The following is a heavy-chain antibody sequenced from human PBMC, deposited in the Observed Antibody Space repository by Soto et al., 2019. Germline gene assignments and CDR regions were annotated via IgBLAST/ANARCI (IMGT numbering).Heavy chain of an antibody. D-gene: IGHD3-10*01. CDR2: ISAYNGNT. CDR1: GYTFTSYG. CDR3: ARDRLGRVVRGVSDYYYYGMDV. J-gene: IGHJ6*02. V-gene: IGHV1-18*01. Sequence: ASVKVSCKASGYTFTSYGISWVRQAPGQGLERMGWISAYNGNTNYAQKHRGRVTMTTDTSTSTAYMELRSLRSDGTAVYYCARDRLGRVVRGVSDYYYYGMDVWGQGTTVTVSS.